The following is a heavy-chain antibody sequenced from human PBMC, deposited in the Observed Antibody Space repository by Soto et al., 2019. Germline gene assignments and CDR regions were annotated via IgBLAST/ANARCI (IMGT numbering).Heavy chain of an antibody. V-gene: IGHV3-30-3*01. J-gene: IGHJ6*02. D-gene: IGHD4-17*01. CDR2: ISYDGSNK. CDR1: GFTFSSYA. Sequence: GGSLRLSCAASGFTFSSYAMHWVRQAPGKGLEWVAVISYDGSNKYYADSVKGRFTISRDNSKNTLCLQMNSLRAEDTAVYYCARESPYGGNSYYYYGMDVWGQGTTVTVSS. CDR3: ARESPYGGNSYYYYGMDV.